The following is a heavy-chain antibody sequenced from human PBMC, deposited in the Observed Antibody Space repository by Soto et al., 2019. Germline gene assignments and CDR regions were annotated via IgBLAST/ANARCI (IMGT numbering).Heavy chain of an antibody. J-gene: IGHJ1*01. CDR2: IKSKTAGGTT. CDR3: ATRPTSSYVGHEKYLQH. V-gene: IGHV3-15*01. D-gene: IGHD3-16*01. CDR1: GFTFSNAW. Sequence: EVQLVESGGGLVKPGGSLRLSCAASGFTFSNAWLSWVRQAPGKGLDWVGRIKSKTAGGTTDYAAPVKGRFTISRDDSKNTLYLQMNSLKTEDTAVYYCATRPTSSYVGHEKYLQHWGQGTLVTVSS.